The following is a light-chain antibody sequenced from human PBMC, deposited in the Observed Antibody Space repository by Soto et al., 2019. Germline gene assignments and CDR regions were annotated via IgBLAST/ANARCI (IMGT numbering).Light chain of an antibody. CDR1: QSISSW. V-gene: IGKV1-5*01. CDR2: DAS. J-gene: IGKJ1*01. Sequence: DIQMTQSPSTLSASVGDRVTITCRASQSISSWLAWYQQKPGKAPKLLIYDASSWESGVPSRFSGSGSGTEVTITISSLQPDDFATYYCQQYILAWTFGQGTKVEIK. CDR3: QQYILAWT.